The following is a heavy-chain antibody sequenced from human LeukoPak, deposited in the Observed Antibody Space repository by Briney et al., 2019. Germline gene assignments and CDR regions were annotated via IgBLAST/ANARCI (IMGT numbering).Heavy chain of an antibody. Sequence: ASVKVSCKASGYTFTSYYMHWVRQAPGQGLEWMGIINPSGGSTSYAQKFQGRVTMTRDTSTSTVYMELSSLRSEDTAVYYCARGRVNDYGDYAFDYWGQGTLVTVSS. CDR2: INPSGGST. CDR3: ARGRVNDYGDYAFDY. J-gene: IGHJ4*02. CDR1: GYTFTSYY. D-gene: IGHD4-17*01. V-gene: IGHV1-46*01.